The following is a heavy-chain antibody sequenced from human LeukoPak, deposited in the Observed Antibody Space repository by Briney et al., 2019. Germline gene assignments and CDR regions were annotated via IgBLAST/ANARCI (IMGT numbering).Heavy chain of an antibody. CDR3: ARAEYCSSTSCSTPTLNWFDP. CDR1: GYTFTGYY. V-gene: IGHV1-2*02. D-gene: IGHD2-2*01. CDR2: INPNSGGT. Sequence: GASVRVSCKASGYTFTGYYMHWVRQAPGQGLEWMGWINPNSGGTNYAQKFQGRVTMTRDTSISTAYMELSRLRSDDTAVYYCARAEYCSSTSCSTPTLNWFDPWGQGTLVTVSS. J-gene: IGHJ5*02.